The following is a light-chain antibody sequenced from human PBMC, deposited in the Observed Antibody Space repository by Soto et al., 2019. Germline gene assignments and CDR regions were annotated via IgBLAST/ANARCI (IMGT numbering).Light chain of an antibody. J-gene: IGKJ5*01. Sequence: EIVLTQSPGTLSLAPGERATLSCRASQSVRHNNLNCYQQKPGQAPRLLIYGASTRATDVPDRFSGSGSGTEFTLTISSLQSEDFAVYYCQQYNSWPPITFGQGTRLEIK. CDR2: GAS. V-gene: IGKV3D-15*01. CDR1: QSVRHNN. CDR3: QQYNSWPPIT.